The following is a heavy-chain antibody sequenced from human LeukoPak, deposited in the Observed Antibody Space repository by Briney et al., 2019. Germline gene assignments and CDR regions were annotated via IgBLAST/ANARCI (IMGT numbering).Heavy chain of an antibody. CDR2: ISGSGGST. CDR3: AKTSGAAAGTGLDP. CDR1: GFTFSSYA. V-gene: IGHV3-23*01. Sequence: GGSLRLSCTASGFTFSSYAMSWVRQAPGKGLEWVSAISGSGGSTYYADSVKGRFTISRDNSKNTLYLQMNSLRAEDTAVYYCAKTSGAAAGTGLDPWGQGTLVTVSS. J-gene: IGHJ5*02. D-gene: IGHD6-13*01.